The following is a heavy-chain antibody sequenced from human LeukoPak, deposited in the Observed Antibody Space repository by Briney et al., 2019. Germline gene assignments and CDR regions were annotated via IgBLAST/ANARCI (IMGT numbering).Heavy chain of an antibody. V-gene: IGHV4-34*01. CDR1: GGSISSYY. D-gene: IGHD3-16*01. CDR3: ARSPIIWGQYYFDY. CDR2: INHSGST. Sequence: SETLSLTCTVSGGSISSYYWSWIRQPPGKGLEWIGEINHSGSTNYNPSLKSRVTISVDTSKNQFSLKLSSVTAADTAAYYCARSPIIWGQYYFDYWGQGTLVTVSS. J-gene: IGHJ4*02.